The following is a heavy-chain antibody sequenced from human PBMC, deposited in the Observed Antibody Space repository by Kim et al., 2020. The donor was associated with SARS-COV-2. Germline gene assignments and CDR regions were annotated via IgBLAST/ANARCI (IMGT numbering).Heavy chain of an antibody. Sequence: GGSLRLSCAASGFTVSSNYMSWVRQAPGKGLEWVSVIYSGGSTYYADSVKGRFTISRDNSKNTLYLQMNSLRAEDTAVYFCAREAHYGSGSYWNFNSDYYYGMDVWGQGTTVTVSS. CDR3: AREAHYGSGSYWNFNSDYYYGMDV. D-gene: IGHD3-10*01. J-gene: IGHJ6*02. CDR1: GFTVSSNY. CDR2: IYSGGST. V-gene: IGHV3-66*02.